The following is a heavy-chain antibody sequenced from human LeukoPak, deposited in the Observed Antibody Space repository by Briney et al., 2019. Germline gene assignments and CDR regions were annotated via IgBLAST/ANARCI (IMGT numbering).Heavy chain of an antibody. CDR1: GFTFSNYA. V-gene: IGHV3-23*01. Sequence: GGPLRLSCAASGFTFSNYAMSWVRQAPGKRLEWVSGISGTSGTINYADPVKGRFTISRDNSKNTVYLQMNSLRAEDTAVYYCAKRLGDQRAFDYWGQGTLVTVSS. D-gene: IGHD2-21*02. CDR3: AKRLGDQRAFDY. J-gene: IGHJ4*02. CDR2: ISGTSGTI.